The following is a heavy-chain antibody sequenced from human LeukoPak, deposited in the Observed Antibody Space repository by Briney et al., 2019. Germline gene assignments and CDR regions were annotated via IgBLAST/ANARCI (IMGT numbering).Heavy chain of an antibody. Sequence: GGSLRLSCLSSGFTSRNTYITWVPQAPGKGLEWVSLIYGGGTTYYADSVKGRFTISSDSSKNTVYLQMNSLRAEDTAVYYCARGPNYGDYGGQWGQGTLVTVSS. CDR2: IYGGGTT. CDR3: ARGPNYGDYGGQ. CDR1: GFTSRNTY. V-gene: IGHV3-53*01. J-gene: IGHJ4*02. D-gene: IGHD4-17*01.